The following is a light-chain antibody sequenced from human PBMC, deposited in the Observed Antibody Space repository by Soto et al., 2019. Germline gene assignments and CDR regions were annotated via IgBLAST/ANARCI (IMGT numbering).Light chain of an antibody. CDR2: GAS. J-gene: IGKJ2*01. CDR3: QQYNNWPPYT. V-gene: IGKV3-15*01. Sequence: EIVMTQSPATLSVSPGERVTLSCRASQSVSSNLAWYQQKPGQAPRLLIYGASTRANGIPARFTGSGSGTEFTLTISSLQSEDFAVYYCQQYNNWPPYTFGQGTKLEIK. CDR1: QSVSSN.